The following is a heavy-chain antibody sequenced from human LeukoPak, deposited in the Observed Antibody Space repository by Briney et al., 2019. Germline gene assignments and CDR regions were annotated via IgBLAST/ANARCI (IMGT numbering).Heavy chain of an antibody. D-gene: IGHD3-22*01. CDR3: ARGIIVVVGPNDY. V-gene: IGHV3-21*01. Sequence: GGSLRLSCAASGFTFSSYSTNWVRQAPGKGLEWVSSISSSSYIYYADSVKGRFTISRDNAKNSLYLQMNSLRAEDTAVYYCARGIIVVVGPNDYWGQGTLVTVSS. CDR1: GFTFSSYS. J-gene: IGHJ4*02. CDR2: ISSSSYI.